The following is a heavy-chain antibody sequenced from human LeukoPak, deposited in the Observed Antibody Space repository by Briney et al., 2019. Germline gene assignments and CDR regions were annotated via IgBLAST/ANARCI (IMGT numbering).Heavy chain of an antibody. J-gene: IGHJ4*02. CDR2: MSGDGTKT. V-gene: IGHV3-7*01. CDR1: GFSFRFSFSTSY. Sequence: GGSLRLSCAASGFSFRFSFSTSYMCWVRQAPGKGLEWLAIMSGDGTKTRYADSVRSRFTISRDNADNSLYLQMNSLRAEDTAVYYCSRLGGYYSGWYGADYWGQGILVTVSS. D-gene: IGHD6-19*01. CDR3: SRLGGYYSGWYGADY.